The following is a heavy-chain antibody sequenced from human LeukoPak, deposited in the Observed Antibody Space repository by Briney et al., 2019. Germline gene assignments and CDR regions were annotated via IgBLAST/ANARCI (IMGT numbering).Heavy chain of an antibody. V-gene: IGHV4-59*01. CDR1: GDSISSYY. J-gene: IGHJ6*03. Sequence: PSETLSLTCTVSGDSISSYYWSWIRHPPGKGLEWSGYIYYSGSTNYNPSLKSRVTISVDTSKNQFSLKLSSVTAADTAVYYCATTTVTTHYYYYMDVWGKGTTVTVSS. D-gene: IGHD4-17*01. CDR3: ATTTVTTHYYYYMDV. CDR2: IYYSGST.